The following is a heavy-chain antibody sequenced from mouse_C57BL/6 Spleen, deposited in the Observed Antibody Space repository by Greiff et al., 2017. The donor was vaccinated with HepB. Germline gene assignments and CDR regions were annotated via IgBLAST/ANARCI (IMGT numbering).Heavy chain of an antibody. CDR2: ISSGSSTI. J-gene: IGHJ2*01. CDR1: GFTFSDYG. V-gene: IGHV5-17*01. Sequence: EVMLVESGGGLVKPGGSLKLSCAASGFTFSDYGMHWVRQAPEKGLEWVAYISSGSSTIYYADTVKGRFTITRDNTKNTLFLQMTSLRSEDTAMYYCAREIGVFDYWGQGTTLTVSS. CDR3: AREIGVFDY.